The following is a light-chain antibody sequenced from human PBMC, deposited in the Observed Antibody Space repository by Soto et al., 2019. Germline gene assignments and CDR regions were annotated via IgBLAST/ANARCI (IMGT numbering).Light chain of an antibody. V-gene: IGKV3-20*01. CDR1: PSVSNNY. Sequence: ETVLTRSPGTLSLSPGERATLSCRASPSVSNNYLAWYQQKPGQAPRLLIYGASNRATGIPVRFSGSGSGTDFTLTTSRLEPEDFAVYYCQQYGSSGTFGQGTKVDIK. CDR2: GAS. CDR3: QQYGSSGT. J-gene: IGKJ1*01.